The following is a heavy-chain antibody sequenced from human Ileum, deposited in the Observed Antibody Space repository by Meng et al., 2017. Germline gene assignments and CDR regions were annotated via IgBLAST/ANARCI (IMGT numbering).Heavy chain of an antibody. D-gene: IGHD3-10*01. J-gene: IGHJ4*02. CDR2: IHHSGTT. V-gene: IGHV4-4*02. CDR3: ARGVVSGSHYNTY. CDR1: GGSISGSIW. Sequence: QVQLQESGPGLVKPSGTLSLTCAVSGGSISGSIWWSWVRQPPEKGLEWIGEIHHSGTTNYSPSLKSRLTISVDKSKNQLSLKLQSVTAADTAVYFCARGVVSGSHYNTYWGQGILVTVSS.